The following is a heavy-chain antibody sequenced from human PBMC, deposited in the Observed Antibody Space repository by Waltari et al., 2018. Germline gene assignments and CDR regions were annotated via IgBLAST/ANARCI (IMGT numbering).Heavy chain of an antibody. CDR2: MNTNRGNT. J-gene: IGHJ4*02. V-gene: IGHV1-8*03. CDR3: AKVVVAATGRYYFDY. CDR1: GYTFTSYD. Sequence: QVQLVQSGAEVKKPGASVKVSCKASGYTFTSYDINWVRQATGQGLEWMGWMNTNRGNTGYAQKFQGRVTITRNTSISTAYMELSSLRSEDTAVYYCAKVVVAATGRYYFDYWGQGTLVIVAS. D-gene: IGHD2-15*01.